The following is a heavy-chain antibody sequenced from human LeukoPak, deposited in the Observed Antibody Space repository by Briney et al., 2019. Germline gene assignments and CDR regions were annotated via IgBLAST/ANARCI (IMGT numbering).Heavy chain of an antibody. CDR3: TTSVIVVVTKFYDY. J-gene: IGHJ4*02. CDR1: GFTFSNAW. CDR2: IKSKADGGYT. Sequence: GGPLRLSCAASGFTFSNAWMSWVRQAPGKGLEWVGGIKSKADGGYTDYAAPVQGRFTISRDDSKNTLYLQMNSMKTEDTAVYYCTTSVIVVVTKFYDYWGQGTLVTVSS. V-gene: IGHV3-15*01. D-gene: IGHD3-22*01.